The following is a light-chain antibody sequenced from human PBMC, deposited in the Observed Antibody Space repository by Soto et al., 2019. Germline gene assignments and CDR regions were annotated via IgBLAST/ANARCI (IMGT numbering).Light chain of an antibody. J-gene: IGKJ1*01. CDR3: QQYDSSPRT. CDR1: QNVSSTY. Sequence: IVLTQSPGTLSLSTGERDTLSCMASQNVSSTYLAWYQQKPGQAPRLLIYDASNRATGIPDRFSGSGSGTDFTLTISRLEPEDFAVYWCQQYDSSPRTFGQGTKVEIK. V-gene: IGKV3-20*01. CDR2: DAS.